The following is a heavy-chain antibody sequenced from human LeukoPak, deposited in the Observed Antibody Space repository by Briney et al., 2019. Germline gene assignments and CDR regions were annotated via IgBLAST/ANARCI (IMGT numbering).Heavy chain of an antibody. Sequence: GGSLRLSCVASGITFRNYWMSWVRQAPGKGLEWVANINQDSSEKYYVDSVKGRFTISRDNAKNSLYPQLNTLRPEDTAVYYCVQGWRDNWGQGTLVTVSS. J-gene: IGHJ4*02. CDR3: VQGWRDN. CDR2: INQDSSEK. D-gene: IGHD2-15*01. CDR1: GITFRNYW. V-gene: IGHV3-7*01.